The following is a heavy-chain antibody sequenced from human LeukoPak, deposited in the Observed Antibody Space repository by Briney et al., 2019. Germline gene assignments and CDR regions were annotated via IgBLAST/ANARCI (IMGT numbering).Heavy chain of an antibody. CDR3: ARGTGYYGSGSYYKHYYYYMDV. CDR2: IYYSGST. V-gene: IGHV4-39*07. D-gene: IGHD3-10*01. Sequence: SETLSLTCTVSGGSISSSSYYWGWIRQPPGKGLEWIGSIYYSGSTNYNPSLKSRVTISVDTSKNQFSLKLSSVTAADTAVYYCARGTGYYGSGSYYKHYYYYMDVWGKGTTVTVSS. J-gene: IGHJ6*03. CDR1: GGSISSSSYY.